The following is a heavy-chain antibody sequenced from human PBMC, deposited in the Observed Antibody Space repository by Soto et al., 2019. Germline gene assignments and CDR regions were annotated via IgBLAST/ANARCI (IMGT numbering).Heavy chain of an antibody. D-gene: IGHD5-12*01. CDR1: GGSISRGDYY. V-gene: IGHV4-30-4*01. Sequence: QVQLQESGPGLVKPSQTLSLTCTVSGGSISRGDYYWSWIRQPPGKGLEWIGYIYYSGSTYDNPSLKSRVTIPVVPSKDQFSLKLSSVTAADTAVYYCARDLVARDYYGMEVWGQGTTVTGSS. J-gene: IGHJ6*02. CDR2: IYYSGST. CDR3: ARDLVARDYYGMEV.